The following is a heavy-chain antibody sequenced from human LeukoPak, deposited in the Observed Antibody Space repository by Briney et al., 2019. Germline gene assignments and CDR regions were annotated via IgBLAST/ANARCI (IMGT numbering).Heavy chain of an antibody. CDR3: VRASTIDYDYVWGSY. CDR2: INPSGGST. J-gene: IGHJ4*02. CDR1: GYTFTSYY. Sequence: ASVKVSCKASGYTFTSYYMHWVRQAPGQGLEWMGIINPSGGSTSYAQKFQGRVTMTRDMSTSTVYMELSSLRSEDTAVYYCVRASTIDYDYVWGSYWGQGTLVTVSS. D-gene: IGHD3-16*01. V-gene: IGHV1-46*01.